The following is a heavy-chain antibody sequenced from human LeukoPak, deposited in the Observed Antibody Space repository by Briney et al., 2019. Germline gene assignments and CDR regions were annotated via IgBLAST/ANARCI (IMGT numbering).Heavy chain of an antibody. CDR3: ARVGVYGDYGC. CDR2: IYYSGST. V-gene: IGHV4-59*11. CDR1: GGSISSHY. J-gene: IGHJ4*02. D-gene: IGHD4-17*01. Sequence: PSETLSLTCTVSGGSISSHYWSWNRQPPGKGLEWIGYIYYSGSTNYNPSLKSRVTISVDTSKNQFSLKLSSVTAADTAVYYCARVGVYGDYGCWGQGTLVTVSS.